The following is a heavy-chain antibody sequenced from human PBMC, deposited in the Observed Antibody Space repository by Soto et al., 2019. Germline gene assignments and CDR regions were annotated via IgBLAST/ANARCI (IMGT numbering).Heavy chain of an antibody. V-gene: IGHV6-1*01. CDR3: ARGLRYRQQLGEDAFDI. CDR1: GDSVSSNSAA. CDR2: TYYRSKWYN. D-gene: IGHD6-13*01. J-gene: IGHJ3*02. Sequence: QVQLQQSGPGLVKPSQTLSLTCAISGDSVSSNSAAWNWIRQSPSRGLEWLGRTYYRSKWYNDYAVSVKSRITINPDTSKNQFSLQLNSVTPEDTAVYYCARGLRYRQQLGEDAFDIWGQGTMVTVSS.